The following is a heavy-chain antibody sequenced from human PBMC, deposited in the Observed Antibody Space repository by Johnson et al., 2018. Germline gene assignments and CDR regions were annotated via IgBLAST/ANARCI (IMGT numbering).Heavy chain of an antibody. CDR3: VASTPSYYMDV. CDR2: ISAGNGNT. CDR1: GYSFTNSG. J-gene: IGHJ6*03. D-gene: IGHD2-2*01. Sequence: QVPLVQSGAEVKKPGASVKVSCQASGYSFTNSGMHWVRQAPGQRLEWMGWISAGNGNTKYSQKFQGRVTITRDTSASTAYMDLSSRRSEDTAVYYCVASTPSYYMDVWGTGTTVTVSS. V-gene: IGHV1-3*01.